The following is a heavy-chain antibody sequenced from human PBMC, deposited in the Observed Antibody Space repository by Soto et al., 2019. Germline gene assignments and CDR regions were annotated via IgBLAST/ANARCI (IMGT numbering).Heavy chain of an antibody. V-gene: IGHV3-53*01. CDR1: GFTVSSNY. CDR2: IYSGGST. D-gene: IGHD3-22*01. Sequence: PGGSLRLSCAASGFTVSSNYMSWVRQAPGKGLEWVSVIYSGGSTYYADSVKGRFTISRDNAKNTLYLQMNSLRAEDTAVYYCARVGSGYFLYGMDVWGQGTTVTVSS. CDR3: ARVGSGYFLYGMDV. J-gene: IGHJ6*02.